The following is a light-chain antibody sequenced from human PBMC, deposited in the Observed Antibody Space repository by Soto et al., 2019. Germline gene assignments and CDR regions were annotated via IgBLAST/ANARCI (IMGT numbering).Light chain of an antibody. CDR3: QHYVSPPIT. Sequence: DIVLTQSPGTLSVSPGERATLSCRASQSVGSDLAWYQQKPGQAPRLLIYDASSRATGIPDRFSGGGSGTDFTLTISRLEPEDFAVYYCQHYVSPPITFGQGTRLEIK. J-gene: IGKJ5*01. V-gene: IGKV3-20*01. CDR1: QSVGSD. CDR2: DAS.